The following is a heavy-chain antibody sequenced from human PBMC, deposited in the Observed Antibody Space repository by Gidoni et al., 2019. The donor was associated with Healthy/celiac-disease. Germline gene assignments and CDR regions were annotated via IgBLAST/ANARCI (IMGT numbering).Heavy chain of an antibody. Sequence: EVQLLESGGGLVQPGGSLRLSCAASGFTFSSYAMSGVRQAPGKGLEWVSAISGSGGSTYYADSVKGRFTISRDNSKNTLYLQMNSLRAEDTAVYYCAKGGGSYFRQYNWFDPWGQGTLVTVSS. CDR1: GFTFSSYA. V-gene: IGHV3-23*01. D-gene: IGHD1-26*01. CDR2: ISGSGGST. CDR3: AKGGGSYFRQYNWFDP. J-gene: IGHJ5*02.